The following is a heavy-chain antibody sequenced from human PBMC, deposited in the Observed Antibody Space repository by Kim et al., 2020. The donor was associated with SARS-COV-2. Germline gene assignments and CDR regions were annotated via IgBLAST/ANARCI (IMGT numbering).Heavy chain of an antibody. Sequence: GRSMRLSCAASGFTFSSYSMNWVRQAPGKGLEWVSYISSSSSTIYYADSVKGRFTISRDNAKDSLYLQMNSLRDEDTAVYYCARDPTYDFWSGYSRSFDYWGQGTLVTVSS. V-gene: IGHV3-48*02. CDR1: GFTFSSYS. J-gene: IGHJ4*02. CDR3: ARDPTYDFWSGYSRSFDY. CDR2: ISSSSSTI. D-gene: IGHD3-3*01.